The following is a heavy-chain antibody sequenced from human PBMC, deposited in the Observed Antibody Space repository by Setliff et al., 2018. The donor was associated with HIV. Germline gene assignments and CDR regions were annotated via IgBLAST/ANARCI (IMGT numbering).Heavy chain of an antibody. CDR1: GYTLTELS. CDR2: FDPEDGDT. Sequence: ASVKVSCKVSGYTLTELSMHWVRQISGKGFEWMGRFDPEDGDTLYAHKFQGRVTMTEDTSTDTAYLELSGLRSEDTAVYYCATAKEQWLTEGGFDYWGQGTPVTVS. J-gene: IGHJ4*02. V-gene: IGHV1-24*01. CDR3: ATAKEQWLTEGGFDY. D-gene: IGHD6-19*01.